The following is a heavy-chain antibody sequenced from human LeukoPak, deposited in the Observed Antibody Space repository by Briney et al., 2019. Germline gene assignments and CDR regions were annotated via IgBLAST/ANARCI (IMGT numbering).Heavy chain of an antibody. D-gene: IGHD2-15*01. J-gene: IGHJ4*02. CDR1: GGSISSYY. CDR3: ARGDDVIGYCSGGSCYERVPHFDY. CDR2: IYYSGST. Sequence: NPSETLSLTCTVSGGSISSYYWSWIRQPPGKGLEWIGYIYYSGSTNYNPSLKSRVTISVDTSKNQFSLKLSSVTAADTAVYYCARGDDVIGYCSGGSCYERVPHFDYWGQGTLVTVSS. V-gene: IGHV4-59*01.